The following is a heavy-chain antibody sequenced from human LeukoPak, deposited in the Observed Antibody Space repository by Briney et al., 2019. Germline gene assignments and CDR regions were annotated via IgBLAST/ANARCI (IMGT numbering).Heavy chain of an antibody. Sequence: HSGGSLRLSCAASGFTFSTYSMNWVRQAPGKGLEWVSFISSSSSIHYADSVKGRFTISRDNAKNSLYLQMDILRAGDAAVYYCARVYSYGQFDYWGQGTLVTVSS. CDR3: ARVYSYGQFDY. CDR2: ISSSSSI. D-gene: IGHD5-18*01. CDR1: GFTFSTYS. J-gene: IGHJ4*02. V-gene: IGHV3-48*04.